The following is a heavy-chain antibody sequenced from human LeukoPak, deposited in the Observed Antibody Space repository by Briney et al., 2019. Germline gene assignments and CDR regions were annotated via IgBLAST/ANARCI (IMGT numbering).Heavy chain of an antibody. D-gene: IGHD5-24*01. CDR2: INHSGST. Sequence: SSETLSLTCAVYGGSFSGYYWSWIRQPPGKGLEWIGEINHSGSTYYNPSLKSRVTISVDTSKNQFSLKLSSVTAADTAVYYCAVQMSYYYMDVWGKGTTVTISS. CDR3: AVQMSYYYMDV. CDR1: GGSFSGYY. V-gene: IGHV4-34*01. J-gene: IGHJ6*03.